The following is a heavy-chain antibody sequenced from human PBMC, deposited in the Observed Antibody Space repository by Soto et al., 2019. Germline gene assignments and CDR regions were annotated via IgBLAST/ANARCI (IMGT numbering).Heavy chain of an antibody. D-gene: IGHD2-15*01. Sequence: LRLSCAASGFTFSSYGMHWVRQAPGKGLEWVAVIWYDGSNKYYADSVKGRFTISRDNSKNTLYLQMNSLRAEDTAVYYCARDKGYCSGGSCYAPLDYWGQGTLVTVSS. CDR1: GFTFSSYG. CDR2: IWYDGSNK. CDR3: ARDKGYCSGGSCYAPLDY. J-gene: IGHJ4*02. V-gene: IGHV3-33*01.